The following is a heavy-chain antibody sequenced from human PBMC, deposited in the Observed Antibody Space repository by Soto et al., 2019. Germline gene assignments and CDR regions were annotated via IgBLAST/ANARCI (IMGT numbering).Heavy chain of an antibody. CDR3: ARWAGQVRDYGGPFYY. CDR1: GERFTTYG. D-gene: IGHD4-17*01. J-gene: IGHJ4*02. V-gene: IGHV1-18*04. Sequence: QVQLVQSGAEVKNPGASVTVSCKASGERFTTYGISWVRQAPGQGLEWMGWISTYNTNTNYAPKFQGRLLLTTDTSTTTAHMELRSLRPDDTAVYYCARWAGQVRDYGGPFYYWGQGTLVTVSS. CDR2: ISTYNTNT.